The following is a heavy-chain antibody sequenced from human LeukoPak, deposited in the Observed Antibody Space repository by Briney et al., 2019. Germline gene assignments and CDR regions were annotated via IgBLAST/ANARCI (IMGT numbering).Heavy chain of an antibody. CDR1: GYSFTGYY. V-gene: IGHV1-2*02. D-gene: IGHD3-10*01. CDR3: ARAEPRVLLWFGESYNWFDP. Sequence: ASVKVSCKASGYSFTGYYMHWVRQAPGQGLEWMGWINPNSGDTNYAQKFQGRVTMTRDTSVNTAYMELSRLRSDDTAVYYCARAEPRVLLWFGESYNWFDPWGQGTLVTVSS. J-gene: IGHJ5*02. CDR2: INPNSGDT.